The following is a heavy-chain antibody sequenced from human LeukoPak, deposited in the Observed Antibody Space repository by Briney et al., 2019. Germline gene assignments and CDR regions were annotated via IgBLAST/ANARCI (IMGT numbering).Heavy chain of an antibody. V-gene: IGHV4-39*01. CDR1: GGSFSSSSYY. Sequence: PSETLSLTCTVSGGSFSSSSYYWGWIRQPPGKGLEWIGSIYYSGSTYYNPSLKSRVTISVDTSKNQFSLKLSSVTAADTAVYYCARRGIAVAPGGFDYWGQGTLVTVSS. D-gene: IGHD6-19*01. J-gene: IGHJ4*02. CDR3: ARRGIAVAPGGFDY. CDR2: IYYSGST.